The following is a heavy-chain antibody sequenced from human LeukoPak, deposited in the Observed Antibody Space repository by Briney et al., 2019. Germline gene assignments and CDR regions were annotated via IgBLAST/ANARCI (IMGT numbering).Heavy chain of an antibody. V-gene: IGHV3-23*01. Sequence: GGSLRLYCAASGFTFSSYAMSWVRQAPGKGLEWVSAISGSGGSTYYADSVKGRFTISRDNSKNTLYLQMNSLRAEDTAVYYCASGVYCSSTSCYDLYGMDVWGHGTTVTVSS. CDR3: ASGVYCSSTSCYDLYGMDV. CDR2: ISGSGGST. D-gene: IGHD2-2*01. CDR1: GFTFSSYA. J-gene: IGHJ6*02.